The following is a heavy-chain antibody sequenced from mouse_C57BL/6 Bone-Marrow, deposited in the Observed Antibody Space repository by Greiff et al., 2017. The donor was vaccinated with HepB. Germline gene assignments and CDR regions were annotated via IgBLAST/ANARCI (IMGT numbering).Heavy chain of an antibody. D-gene: IGHD2-5*01. CDR2: IRLKSDNYAT. CDR3: SHSNYVAWFAY. CDR1: GFTFSNYW. Sequence: EVKLEESGGGLVQPGGSMKLSCVASGFTFSNYWMNWVRQSPEKGLEWVAQIRLKSDNYATHYAESVKGRFTISRDDSKSSVYLQMNNLRAEDTGIYYCSHSNYVAWFAYWGQGTLVTVSA. V-gene: IGHV6-3*01. J-gene: IGHJ3*01.